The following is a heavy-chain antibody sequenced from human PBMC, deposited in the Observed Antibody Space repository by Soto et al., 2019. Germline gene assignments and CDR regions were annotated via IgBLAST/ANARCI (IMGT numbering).Heavy chain of an antibody. J-gene: IGHJ5*01. V-gene: IGHV1-8*01. CDR3: ARSDGYNFNWLDS. Sequence: QVQLVQSGAEVKTPGASVKVSCKASGYTFATYDINWVRQAPGQGLEWMGWMNPNSGNTGYAQKFQGRLTMTRDTALSVAHMELSSLRNEDTAVYYWARSDGYNFNWLDSWGQGTLVTVSA. CDR2: MNPNSGNT. D-gene: IGHD2-21*01. CDR1: GYTFATYD.